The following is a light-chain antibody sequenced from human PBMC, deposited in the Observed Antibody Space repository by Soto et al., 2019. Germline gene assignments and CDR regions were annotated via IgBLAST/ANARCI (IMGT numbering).Light chain of an antibody. J-gene: IGKJ1*01. CDR2: GAS. V-gene: IGKV3-20*01. CDR3: QQYGSSPPRT. CDR1: QSVSNDF. Sequence: EIVLTQSPGILSLSPGERATLSCRASQSVSNDFLAWYQQKPGQAPRLLIYGASTRATDVPDRFSGSGSGADFTLTISRLEPEDFAVYYCQQYGSSPPRTFGQGRKVDI.